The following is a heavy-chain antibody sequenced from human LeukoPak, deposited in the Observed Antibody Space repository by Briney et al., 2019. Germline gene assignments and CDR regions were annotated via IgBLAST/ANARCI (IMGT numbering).Heavy chain of an antibody. CDR1: GYSISSGYY. Sequence: SETLSLTCTVSGYSISSGYYWGWIRQPPGKGLEWIGSIYHSGSTYYNPSLKSRVTISVDTSKNQFSLKLSSVTAADTAVYYCASEPGYSGSYWGPDYWGQGTLVTVSS. J-gene: IGHJ4*02. CDR3: ASEPGYSGSYWGPDY. V-gene: IGHV4-38-2*02. CDR2: IYHSGST. D-gene: IGHD1-26*01.